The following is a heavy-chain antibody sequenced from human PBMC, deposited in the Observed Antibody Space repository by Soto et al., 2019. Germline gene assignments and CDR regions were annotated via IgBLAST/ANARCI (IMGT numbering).Heavy chain of an antibody. CDR3: ARGGRLVDAFDI. CDR2: ISSSSSYI. Sequence: GGSLRLSCAASGFTFSSYSMNWVRQAPGKGLEWVSSISSSSSYIYYADSVKGRFTISRDNAKNSLYLQMNSLRAEDTAVYYCARGGRLVDAFDIWGQGTMVTVSS. J-gene: IGHJ3*02. D-gene: IGHD3-9*01. CDR1: GFTFSSYS. V-gene: IGHV3-21*01.